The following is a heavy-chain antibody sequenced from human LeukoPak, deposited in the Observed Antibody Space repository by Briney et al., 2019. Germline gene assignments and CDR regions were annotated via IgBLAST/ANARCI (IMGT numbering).Heavy chain of an antibody. CDR3: ARARIAAAAEYFDY. CDR1: GYSISSGYY. V-gene: IGHV4-38-2*01. Sequence: SETLSLTCVVSGYSISSGYYWGWIRQPPGKGLEWIGSIYHSGSTYYNPSLKSRVTISVDTSKNQFSLKLSSVTAADTAVYYCARARIAAAAEYFDYWGQGTLVTVSS. D-gene: IGHD6-13*01. J-gene: IGHJ4*02. CDR2: IYHSGST.